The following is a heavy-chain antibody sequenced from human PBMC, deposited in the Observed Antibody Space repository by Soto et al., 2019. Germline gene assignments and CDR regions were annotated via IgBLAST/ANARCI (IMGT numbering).Heavy chain of an antibody. Sequence: QVQLVESGGGVVQPGRSLRLSCAASGFTFSSYSMHWVRQAPGKGLEWVAAMSYDGNSKYFADSVKGRFTISRDNSTNTLSLQMNSLGAEDSAVYYCARGRTVRDHDDFDFWGQGTLVTVSS. CDR1: GFTFSSYS. CDR2: MSYDGNSK. J-gene: IGHJ4*02. CDR3: ARGRTVRDHDDFDF. V-gene: IGHV3-30-3*01. D-gene: IGHD2-21*01.